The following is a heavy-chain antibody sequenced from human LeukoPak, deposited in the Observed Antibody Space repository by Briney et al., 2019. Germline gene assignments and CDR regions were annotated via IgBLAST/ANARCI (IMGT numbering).Heavy chain of an antibody. J-gene: IGHJ4*02. V-gene: IGHV3-23*01. CDR3: ARGRQGGYFDY. Sequence: GGSLRLSCAASGFTFSSYAMSWVRQAPRKGLEWVSAISGSGGSTYYADSVKGRFSSSRDNSKNTLYLQMNSLRAEDTAVYHCARGRQGGYFDYWGQGTLVTVSS. CDR1: GFTFSSYA. CDR2: ISGSGGST.